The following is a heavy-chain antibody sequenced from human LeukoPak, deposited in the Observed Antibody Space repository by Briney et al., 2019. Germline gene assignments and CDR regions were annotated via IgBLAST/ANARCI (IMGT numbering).Heavy chain of an antibody. V-gene: IGHV1-18*01. D-gene: IGHD3-22*01. CDR2: ISAYNGNT. CDR1: GYTFTSYG. Sequence: ASVKVSCKASGYTFTSYGISWVRQAPGQGLEWMGWISAYNGNTNYAQKLQGRVTMTTDTSTSTAYMELRSLRSDDTAVYYCARDHPVVVIRPYYYYGMDVWGQGTTVTVSS. CDR3: ARDHPVVVIRPYYYYGMDV. J-gene: IGHJ6*02.